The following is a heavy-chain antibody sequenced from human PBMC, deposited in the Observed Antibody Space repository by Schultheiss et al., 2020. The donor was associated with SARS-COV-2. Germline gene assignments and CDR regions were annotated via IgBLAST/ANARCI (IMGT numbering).Heavy chain of an antibody. Sequence: GGSLRLSCAASAFTFSDYYMSWIRQAPGKGLEWVSTISGSGGATYYADSVKGRFTISRDNSRNTVSLQMNSLRPEDTAVYYCARANGDYSPAWWYFDLWGRGTLVT. J-gene: IGHJ2*01. CDR2: ISGSGGAT. D-gene: IGHD4-17*01. V-gene: IGHV3-11*04. CDR3: ARANGDYSPAWWYFDL. CDR1: AFTFSDYY.